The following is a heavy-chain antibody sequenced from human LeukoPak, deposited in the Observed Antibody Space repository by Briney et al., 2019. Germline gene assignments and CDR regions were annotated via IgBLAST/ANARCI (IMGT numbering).Heavy chain of an antibody. D-gene: IGHD4-17*01. CDR1: GGTFSSYA. Sequence: VASVEVSCKASGGTFSSYAISWVRQAPGQGLEWMGRIIPIFGIANYAQKFQGRVTITADKSTSTAYMELSSLRSEDTAVYYCARDTVTTYYNWFDPWGQGTLVTVSS. J-gene: IGHJ5*02. CDR2: IIPIFGIA. CDR3: ARDTVTTYYNWFDP. V-gene: IGHV1-69*10.